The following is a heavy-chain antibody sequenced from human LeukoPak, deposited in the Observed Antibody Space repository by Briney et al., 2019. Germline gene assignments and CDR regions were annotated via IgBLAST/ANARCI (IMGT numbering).Heavy chain of an antibody. V-gene: IGHV3-11*04. J-gene: IGHJ2*01. CDR1: GFTLRDCY. Sequence: GGSLRLSCAASGFTLRDCYVSWIRQAPGKGLEWISYMSSTGNTIYYAESVKGRFTVSRDSANNSMSLQMTSLRAEDSAVYYCARSSSYFTYFDLWGRDTLVTVSS. CDR2: MSSTGNTI. CDR3: ARSSSYFTYFDL. D-gene: IGHD2/OR15-2a*01.